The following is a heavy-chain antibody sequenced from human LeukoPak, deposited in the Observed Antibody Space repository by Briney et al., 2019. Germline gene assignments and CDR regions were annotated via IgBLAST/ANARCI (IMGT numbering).Heavy chain of an antibody. CDR3: ARDMGSHSSGWPVDY. Sequence: ASVKVSCKASGYTFTSYDINWVRQATGQGLEWMGWISAYNGNTNYAQKLQGRVTMTTDTSTSTAYMELRSLRSDDTAVYYCARDMGSHSSGWPVDYWGQGTLVTVSS. V-gene: IGHV1-18*01. D-gene: IGHD6-19*01. CDR1: GYTFTSYD. CDR2: ISAYNGNT. J-gene: IGHJ4*02.